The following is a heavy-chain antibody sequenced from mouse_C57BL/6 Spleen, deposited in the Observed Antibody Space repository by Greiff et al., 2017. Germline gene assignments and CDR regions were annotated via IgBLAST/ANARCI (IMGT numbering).Heavy chain of an antibody. CDR3: ARIYYGNYGYFDY. D-gene: IGHD2-1*01. V-gene: IGHV1-26*01. CDR1: GYTFTDYY. Sequence: EVQLQQSGPALVKPGASVKISCKASGYTFTDYYMNWVKQSHGKSLEWIGDINPNNGGTSYNQKFKGKATLTVDKSSSTAYMELRSLTSEDSAVYYCARIYYGNYGYFDYWGQGTTLTVSS. J-gene: IGHJ2*01. CDR2: INPNNGGT.